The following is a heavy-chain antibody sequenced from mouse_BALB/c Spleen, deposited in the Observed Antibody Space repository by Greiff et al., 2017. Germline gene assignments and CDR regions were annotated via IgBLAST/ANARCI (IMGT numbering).Heavy chain of an antibody. CDR2: INPSNGGT. J-gene: IGHJ4*01. CDR1: GYTFTSYY. V-gene: IGHV1S81*02. CDR3: TREGMDY. Sequence: VQLVESGAELVKPGASVKLSCKASGYTFTSYYMYWVKQRPGQGLEWIGEINPSNGGTNFNEKFKSKATLTVDKSSSTAYMQLSSLTSEDSAVYYCTREGMDYWGQGTSVTVSS.